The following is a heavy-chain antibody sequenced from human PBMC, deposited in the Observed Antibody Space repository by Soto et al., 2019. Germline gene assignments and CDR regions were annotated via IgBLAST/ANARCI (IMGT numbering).Heavy chain of an antibody. D-gene: IGHD2-8*01. CDR1: GYTLTELS. CDR3: ATTKEYYYYYGMDV. J-gene: IGHJ6*02. CDR2: FDPEDGET. Sequence: QVQLVQSGAEVKKPGASVKVSCKVSGYTLTELSMHWVRQAPGKGPEWMGGFDPEDGETIYAQKYQGRVTMTEDTSTDTAYMELSSLRSEDTAVYYCATTKEYYYYYGMDVWGQGTTVTVSS. V-gene: IGHV1-24*01.